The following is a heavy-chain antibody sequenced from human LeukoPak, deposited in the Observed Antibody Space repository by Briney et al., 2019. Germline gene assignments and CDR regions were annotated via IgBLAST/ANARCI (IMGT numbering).Heavy chain of an antibody. CDR3: ARDNHSGSWSWFDP. D-gene: IGHD6-13*01. J-gene: IGHJ5*02. V-gene: IGHV1-18*01. Sequence: ATVKVSCKASGYTFTSYGISWVRQAPGQGLEWMGWISSYNGHTNYAQKFQGRVTMTTDTSTSTACMELRSLRSDDTAVYYCARDNHSGSWSWFDPWGQGTLVSVSS. CDR2: ISSYNGHT. CDR1: GYTFTSYG.